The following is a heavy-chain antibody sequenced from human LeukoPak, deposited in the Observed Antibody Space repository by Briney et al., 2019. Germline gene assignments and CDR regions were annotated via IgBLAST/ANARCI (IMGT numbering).Heavy chain of an antibody. CDR1: GFTFSNYG. CDR2: ISSSSSYI. CDR3: AREYGLEGPGC. J-gene: IGHJ4*02. D-gene: IGHD2-8*01. V-gene: IGHV3-21*01. Sequence: PGGSLRLSCAASGFTFSNYGMHWVRQAPGKGLEWVSSISSSSSYIYYADSVKGRFTISRDNAKNSLYLQMNSLRAEDTAVYYCAREYGLEGPGCWGQGTLVTVSS.